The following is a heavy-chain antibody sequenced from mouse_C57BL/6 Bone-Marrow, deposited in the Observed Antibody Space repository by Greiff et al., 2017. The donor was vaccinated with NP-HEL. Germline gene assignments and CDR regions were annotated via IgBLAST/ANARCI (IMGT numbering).Heavy chain of an antibody. Sequence: VQLQPSGAELVKPGASVKMSCKASGYTFTTYPIEWMKQNHGKSLEWIGNFHPYNDDTKYNEKFKGKATLTVEKSSSTVYLELSRLTSDDSAVYYCAREGDSRRDYWYFDVWGTGTTVTVSS. CDR3: AREGDSRRDYWYFDV. CDR1: GYTFTTYP. V-gene: IGHV1-47*01. CDR2: FHPYNDDT. J-gene: IGHJ1*03. D-gene: IGHD1-1*01.